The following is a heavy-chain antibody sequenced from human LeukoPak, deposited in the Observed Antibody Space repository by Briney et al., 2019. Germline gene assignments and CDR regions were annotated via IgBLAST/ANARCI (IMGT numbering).Heavy chain of an antibody. J-gene: IGHJ4*02. CDR2: ISYDGSNK. CDR1: GFTFSSYA. D-gene: IGHD6-19*01. CDR3: EAVAGLDY. V-gene: IGHV3-30-3*01. Sequence: GGSLRLSCAASGFTFSSYAMHWVRQAPGKGLEWVAVISYDGSNKYYADSVKGRFTISRDNSKNTLYLQMNSLRAEDTAVYYCEAVAGLDYWGQGTLVTVSS.